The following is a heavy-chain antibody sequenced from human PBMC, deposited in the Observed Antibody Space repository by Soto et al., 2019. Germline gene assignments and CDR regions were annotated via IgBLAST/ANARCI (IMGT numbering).Heavy chain of an antibody. D-gene: IGHD5-18*01. CDR2: IVVGSGNT. J-gene: IGHJ4*02. CDR1: GFTFTSSA. Sequence: SVKVSCKASGFTFTSSAVQWVRQARGQRLEWIGWIVVGSGNTNYAQKFQERVTITRDMSTSTAYMELSSLRSEDTAVYYCAAYSGYSYGTLPHYSGPAPLVTLSS. V-gene: IGHV1-58*01. CDR3: AAYSGYSYGTLPHY.